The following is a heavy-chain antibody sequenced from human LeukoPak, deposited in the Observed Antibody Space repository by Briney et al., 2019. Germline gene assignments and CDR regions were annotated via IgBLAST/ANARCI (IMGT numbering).Heavy chain of an antibody. CDR2: IYYSGST. Sequence: PSETLSLTCTVPGGSISSYYWSWIRQPPGKGLEWIGYIYYSGSTNYNPSLKSRVTISVDTSKNQFSLKLSSVTAADTAVYYCARESVGTFDIWGQGTMVTVSS. D-gene: IGHD1-26*01. J-gene: IGHJ3*02. V-gene: IGHV4-59*01. CDR1: GGSISSYY. CDR3: ARESVGTFDI.